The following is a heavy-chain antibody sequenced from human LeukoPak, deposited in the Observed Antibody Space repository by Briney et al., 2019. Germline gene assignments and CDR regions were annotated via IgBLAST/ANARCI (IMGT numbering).Heavy chain of an antibody. CDR3: ARATAASGVYFWSAP. D-gene: IGHD3-22*01. Sequence: SETLSLTCSVSGGSISGYYWSWIRQSPGKGLEWIAYIYYSGSTNYNPSLKSRVTISVDTSKNQFSLKLSSVTAADTAMYYCARATAASGVYFWSAPWGQGTLVTVPS. CDR1: GGSISGYY. V-gene: IGHV4-59*01. CDR2: IYYSGST. J-gene: IGHJ5*02.